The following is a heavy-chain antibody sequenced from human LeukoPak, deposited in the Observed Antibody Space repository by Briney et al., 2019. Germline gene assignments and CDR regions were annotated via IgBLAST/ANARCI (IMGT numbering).Heavy chain of an antibody. CDR1: GFTVSGNY. V-gene: IGHV3-53*01. D-gene: IGHD3-10*01. J-gene: IGHJ4*02. Sequence: GGSLRLSCAASGFTVSGNYMSWVRQAPWKGLEWVSIIHSSGTTYYADSVKGRFTISRDNSKNTLYLQMNSLRAEDTAVYYCAKSSLWFGELLSRFDYWGQGTLVTVSS. CDR2: IHSSGTT. CDR3: AKSSLWFGELLSRFDY.